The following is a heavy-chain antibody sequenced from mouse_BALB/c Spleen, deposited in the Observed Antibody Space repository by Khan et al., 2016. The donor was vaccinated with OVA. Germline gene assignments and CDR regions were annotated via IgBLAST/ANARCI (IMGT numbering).Heavy chain of an antibody. CDR3: ARVYWWDFDY. V-gene: IGHV3-2*02. CDR1: GYSITSDYA. Sequence: EVQLVESGPGLVKPSQSLSLTCTVTGYSITSDYAWNWNRQFPGNKLEWMGFISYSGNTNYKPSLKSRISINRDTSKNQFFLQWNSVTTEDTATSYGARVYWWDFDYWGQGTTLTVSS. CDR2: ISYSGNT. J-gene: IGHJ2*01. D-gene: IGHD1-1*01.